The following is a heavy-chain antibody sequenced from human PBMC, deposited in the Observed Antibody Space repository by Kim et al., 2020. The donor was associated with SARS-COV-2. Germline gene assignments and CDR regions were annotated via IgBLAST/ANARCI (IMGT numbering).Heavy chain of an antibody. D-gene: IGHD5-18*01. Sequence: GGSLRLSCAASGFTVSSNYMSWVRQAPGKGLEWVAVIYSGGSTYYADSVKGRFTISRDNSKNTLYCQMNSLRAEDTAVYYCASAGWALDTAMFDFWGKGTLVTVSS. CDR3: ASAGWALDTAMFDF. V-gene: IGHV3-66*01. J-gene: IGHJ4*01. CDR2: IYSGGST. CDR1: GFTVSSNY.